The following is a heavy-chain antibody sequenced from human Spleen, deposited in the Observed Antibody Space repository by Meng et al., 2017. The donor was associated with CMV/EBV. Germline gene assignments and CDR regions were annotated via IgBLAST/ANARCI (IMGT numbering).Heavy chain of an antibody. CDR2: VNPHSGGT. CDR3: ARSTRGYDPDFDH. V-gene: IGHV1-2*02. CDR1: GDTFSSYT. Sequence: ASVKVSCKASGDTFSSYTINWVRQAPGQGIEWMGWVNPHSGGTNYAQRFQGRLTVARDAPINTAYMELNKLTYEDAAFYFCARSTRGYDPDFDHWGQGTLVTVSS. D-gene: IGHD5-12*01. J-gene: IGHJ4*02.